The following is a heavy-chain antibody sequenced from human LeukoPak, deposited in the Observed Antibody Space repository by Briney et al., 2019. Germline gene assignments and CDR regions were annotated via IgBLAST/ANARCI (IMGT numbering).Heavy chain of an antibody. CDR3: ARGCRAMVRGVPPRYGMDV. D-gene: IGHD3-10*01. J-gene: IGHJ6*04. CDR2: INHSGST. V-gene: IGHV4-34*01. CDR1: GGSFSGYY. Sequence: SETLSLTCAVHGGSFSGYYWSWIRQPPGKGLEWIGEINHSGSTNYNPSLKSRVTISVDTSKNQFSLKLSSVTAADTAVYYCARGCRAMVRGVPPRYGMDVWGKGTTVTVSS.